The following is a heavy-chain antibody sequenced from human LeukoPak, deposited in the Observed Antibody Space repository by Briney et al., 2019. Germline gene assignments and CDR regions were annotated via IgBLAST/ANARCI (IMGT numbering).Heavy chain of an antibody. CDR1: GYTFTSYD. Sequence: VASVKVSCKASGYTFTSYDINWVRQATGQGLEWMGWMNPNSGNTGYAQKFQDRVTMTTDTPTTTAYMELRSLRSDDTAVYFCARVDLYYDSSGYSRAANDNWGQGTLVIVSS. J-gene: IGHJ4*02. CDR3: ARVDLYYDSSGYSRAANDN. V-gene: IGHV1-8*02. CDR2: MNPNSGNT. D-gene: IGHD3-22*01.